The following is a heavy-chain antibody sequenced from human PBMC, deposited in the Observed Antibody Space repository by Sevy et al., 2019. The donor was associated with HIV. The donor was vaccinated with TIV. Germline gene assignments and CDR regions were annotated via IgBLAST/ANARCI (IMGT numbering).Heavy chain of an antibody. CDR1: GFTFSSYA. D-gene: IGHD1-26*01. CDR3: AKGHTGTYAY. V-gene: IGHV3-23*01. CDR2: ISASAGNT. Sequence: GGSLRLSCAASGFTFSSYAMNWVRQAPGKGLEWVSTISASAGNTYYADSVKGRFTISRDNSRDTLYLQVNSLRADDTAVYYGAKGHTGTYAYWGQGTLVTVSS. J-gene: IGHJ4*02.